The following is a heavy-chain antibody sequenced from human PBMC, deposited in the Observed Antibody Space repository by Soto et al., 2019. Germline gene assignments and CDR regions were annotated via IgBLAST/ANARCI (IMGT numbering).Heavy chain of an antibody. D-gene: IGHD2-8*01. CDR1: GFTFISYA. CDR3: ARVGVERLDCSNGICRYFFDY. CDR2: ISESGGTT. J-gene: IGHJ4*02. V-gene: IGHV3-23*01. Sequence: PGGSLRHSCAASGFTFISYAMSWVRQAPGKGLEWVSAISESGGTTKFADSVQGRFTISRDNSRNTLYLQMSSLRDDDTAVYYCARVGVERLDCSNGICRYFFDYWGQGALVTVSS.